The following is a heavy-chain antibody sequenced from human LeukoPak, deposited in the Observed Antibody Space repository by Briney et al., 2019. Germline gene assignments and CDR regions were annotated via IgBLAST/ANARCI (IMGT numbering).Heavy chain of an antibody. D-gene: IGHD3-3*01. CDR1: GGSISIYY. CDR2: IYTSGST. Sequence: PSETLSLTCTVSGGSISIYYWSWIRQPAGKGLEWIGRIYTSGSTNYNPSLKSRVTISVDKSKNQFSLKLSSVTAADTAVYYCERETPYTIFGVVTLGMDVWGKGTTVTVSS. CDR3: ERETPYTIFGVVTLGMDV. V-gene: IGHV4-4*07. J-gene: IGHJ6*04.